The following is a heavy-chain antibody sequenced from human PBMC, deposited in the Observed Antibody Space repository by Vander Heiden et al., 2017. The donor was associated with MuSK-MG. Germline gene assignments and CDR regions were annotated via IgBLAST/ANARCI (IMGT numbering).Heavy chain of an antibody. D-gene: IGHD3-9*01. CDR2: INPNSGGT. J-gene: IGHJ4*02. Sequence: QVQLVQSGAEVKKPGASVKVSCKASGYTFTAYSMYWVRQAPGQGLEWMGWINPNSGGTKYAQKFQGRVTVTRDTSINTAYMELSRLRSDDTAVYFCARGFYYDILTGYYYFDYWGQGTLVTVSS. CDR3: ARGFYYDILTGYYYFDY. V-gene: IGHV1-2*02. CDR1: GYTFTAYS.